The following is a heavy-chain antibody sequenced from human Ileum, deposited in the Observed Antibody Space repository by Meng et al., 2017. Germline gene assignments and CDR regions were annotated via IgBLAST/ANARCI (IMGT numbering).Heavy chain of an antibody. D-gene: IGHD2-2*01. J-gene: IGHJ5*02. CDR3: ARRTSTRDSKFDP. CDR2: NDYYGST. Sequence: VQLQESGPGLVKPSETLSRTCSVSGGFISNYYWSWIRQPPGKGLEWIGYNDYYGSTNYNPSLKSRVTISVDTSKNQFSLKLTPVTAADTAVYYCARRTSTRDSKFDPWGQGTLVTVSS. V-gene: IGHV4-59*08. CDR1: GGFISNYY.